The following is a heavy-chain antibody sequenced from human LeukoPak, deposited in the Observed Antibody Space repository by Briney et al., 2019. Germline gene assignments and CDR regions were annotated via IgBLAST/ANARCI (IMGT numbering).Heavy chain of an antibody. J-gene: IGHJ4*02. CDR2: IYWCDDK. Sequence: ESGPTLVHPTQTLTLTCTFSGFSLSTSGVGVGWIRQPPGKALEWLALIYWCDDKRYSPSLKSRLTITKDTSKNQVVLTMTNMDPVDTATYYCAHVMHYDFWSGYMFDYWGQGTLVTVSS. V-gene: IGHV2-5*01. CDR1: GFSLSTSGVG. CDR3: AHVMHYDFWSGYMFDY. D-gene: IGHD3-3*01.